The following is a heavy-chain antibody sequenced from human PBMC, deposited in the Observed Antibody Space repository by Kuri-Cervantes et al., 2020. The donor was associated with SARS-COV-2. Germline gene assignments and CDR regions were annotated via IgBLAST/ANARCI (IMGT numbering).Heavy chain of an antibody. J-gene: IGHJ4*02. V-gene: IGHV3-23*05. Sequence: GESLKISCAASGFSFSNYAMSWVRQAPGRGLVWVAVVYSSDARTYYADSAKGRFSISRDNSKNTVYLQMNSLRVEDTAVYYCAKVGLAQNDFWSGYYTGWGQGTLVTVSS. CDR1: GFSFSNYA. CDR3: AKVGLAQNDFWSGYYTG. CDR2: VYSSDART. D-gene: IGHD3-3*01.